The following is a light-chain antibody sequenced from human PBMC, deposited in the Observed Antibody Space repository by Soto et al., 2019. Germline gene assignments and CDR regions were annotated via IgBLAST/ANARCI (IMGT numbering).Light chain of an antibody. CDR3: QQYTNWPPVT. V-gene: IGKV3-15*01. J-gene: IGKJ2*01. Sequence: EIVMTQSPATLSVSPGERVTLSCRASQFISTNLAWYQQRPGQAPRLLIYYASTRATGILARFSGSGSGTAFSLTISSLQSEDFAVYYCQQYTNWPPVTFGQGTKLEIK. CDR1: QFISTN. CDR2: YAS.